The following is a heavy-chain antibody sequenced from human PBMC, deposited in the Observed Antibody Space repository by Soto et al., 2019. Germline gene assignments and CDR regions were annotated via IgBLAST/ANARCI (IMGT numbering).Heavy chain of an antibody. CDR2: IWYDGSNK. D-gene: IGHD2-15*01. V-gene: IGHV3-33*01. CDR1: GFTFSSYG. J-gene: IGHJ4*02. CDR3: ASEYCSGGSCYYNYFDY. Sequence: GGSLRLSCAASGFTFSSYGMHWVHQAPGKGLEWVAVIWYDGSNKYYADSVKGRFTISRDNSKNTLYLQMNSLRAEDTAVYYCASEYCSGGSCYYNYFDYWGQGTLVTVSS.